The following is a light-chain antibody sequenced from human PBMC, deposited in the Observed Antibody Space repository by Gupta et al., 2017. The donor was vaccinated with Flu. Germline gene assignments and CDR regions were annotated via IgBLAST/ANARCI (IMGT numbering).Light chain of an antibody. J-gene: IGKJ5*01. Sequence: GERAPLSCRASQSVSSNLAWYQHKPGQPPRLLIYGSSTRATGIPARFSGSGSGTEFTLTISSLQSEDFAVYYCQQFHHWPITFGQGTRLEIK. CDR2: GSS. CDR3: QQFHHWPIT. V-gene: IGKV3D-15*01. CDR1: QSVSSN.